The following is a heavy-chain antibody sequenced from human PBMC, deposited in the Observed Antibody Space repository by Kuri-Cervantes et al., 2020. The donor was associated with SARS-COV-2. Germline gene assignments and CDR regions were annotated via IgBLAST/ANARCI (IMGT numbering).Heavy chain of an antibody. Sequence: GESLKISCAASGFTFSSYTMHWVRQAPGKGLEWVAVISYDGSNKYYADSVKGRFTISRDNSKNTLYLQMNSLRAEDTAVYYCARASVVGSGYWGYWGQGTLVTVSS. CDR2: ISYDGSNK. J-gene: IGHJ4*02. D-gene: IGHD3-22*01. CDR3: ARASVVGSGYWGY. CDR1: GFTFSSYT. V-gene: IGHV3-30-3*01.